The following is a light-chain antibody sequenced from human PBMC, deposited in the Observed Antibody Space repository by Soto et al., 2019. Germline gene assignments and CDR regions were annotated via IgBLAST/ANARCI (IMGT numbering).Light chain of an antibody. Sequence: NFMLTQPHSVSESPGKTVTISCTRSSGSIASNYVQWYQQRPGSAPTTVIYEDNQRPSGVPDRFSGSIDSSSNSASLTISGLKTEDEADYYCQSYDSSPWVFGGGTKVTVI. CDR3: QSYDSSPWV. CDR1: SGSIASNY. J-gene: IGLJ3*02. V-gene: IGLV6-57*03. CDR2: EDN.